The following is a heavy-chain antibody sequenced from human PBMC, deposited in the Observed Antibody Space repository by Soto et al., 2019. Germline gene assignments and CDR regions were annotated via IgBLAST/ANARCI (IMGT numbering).Heavy chain of an antibody. V-gene: IGHV5-51*01. CDR3: ASLSRLGPQSAFDY. CDR2: IYGVDSDT. D-gene: IGHD1-26*01. CDR1: GDIFANYW. Sequence: PGESLKISCSVSGDIFANYWIGWVRQMPGKGLEWMGIIYGVDSDTKYSPSFQGQVTISADKSIFTAYLQWRSLKASDTAMYYCASLSRLGPQSAFDYWGQGALVTAPQ. J-gene: IGHJ4*02.